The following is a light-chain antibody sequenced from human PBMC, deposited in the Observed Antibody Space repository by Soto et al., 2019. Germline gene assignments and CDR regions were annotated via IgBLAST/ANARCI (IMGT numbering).Light chain of an antibody. CDR2: GAS. CDR3: QQYGTSPPRT. Sequence: ILLTQSPGTLSLSPGERATLSCRASQSVSSSYLAWYQQKPGQAPRLLLYGASSRATGIPDRFSGSGSGTDFTLTISRLEPEDFAVYYCQQYGTSPPRTFGQGTKVEI. V-gene: IGKV3-20*01. CDR1: QSVSSSY. J-gene: IGKJ1*01.